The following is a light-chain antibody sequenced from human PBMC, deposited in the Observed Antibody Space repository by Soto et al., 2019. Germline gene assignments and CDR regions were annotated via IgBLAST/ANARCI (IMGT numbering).Light chain of an antibody. CDR1: QSISSW. J-gene: IGKJ2*01. V-gene: IGKV1-5*03. CDR3: QKYNSYSPYT. CDR2: KAS. Sequence: DIQMTQSPSTLSASVGDRVTITCRASQSISSWLAWYQQKPGKAPTLLIYKASSLESGVPSRVSGSGSGTEFTLTISSLQPDDFATYYCQKYNSYSPYTFGQGTKLEIK.